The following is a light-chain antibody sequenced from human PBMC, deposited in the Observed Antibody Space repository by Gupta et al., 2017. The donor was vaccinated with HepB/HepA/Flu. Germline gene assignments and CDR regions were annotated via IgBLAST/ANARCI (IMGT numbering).Light chain of an antibody. CDR3: APWDDSLNGVL. CDR1: SSNIGTNT. Sequence: QSVLTQPPSASGTPGQRVTISCSGSSSNIGTNTVNWYQQLPGTAPKLLIYSNNQRPSGVPDRFSGSKSGTSASLAISGLQSEDEADYYCAPWDDSLNGVLLGGGTKLTVL. J-gene: IGLJ2*01. CDR2: SNN. V-gene: IGLV1-44*01.